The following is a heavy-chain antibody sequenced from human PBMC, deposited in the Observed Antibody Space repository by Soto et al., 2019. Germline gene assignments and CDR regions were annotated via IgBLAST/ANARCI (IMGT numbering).Heavy chain of an antibody. Sequence: GGSLRLSCAASGFTFSSYSMNWVRQAPGKGLEWVSYISSSSSTIYYADSVKGRFTISRDNAKNSLYLQMNSLRDEDTAVYYCASPYYDFWSGYYAGDGAFDIWGQGTMVTVSS. CDR1: GFTFSSYS. CDR2: ISSSSSTI. V-gene: IGHV3-48*02. D-gene: IGHD3-3*01. J-gene: IGHJ3*02. CDR3: ASPYYDFWSGYYAGDGAFDI.